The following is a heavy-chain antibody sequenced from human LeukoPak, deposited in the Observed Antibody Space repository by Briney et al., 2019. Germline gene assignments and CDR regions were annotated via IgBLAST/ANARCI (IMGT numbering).Heavy chain of an antibody. CDR3: ARDKNSGYETDIGAFDI. D-gene: IGHD5-12*01. CDR1: GYTLTELS. V-gene: IGHV1-24*01. CDR2: FDPEDGET. Sequence: GASVKVSCKVSGYTLTELSMHWVRQAPGKGLEWMGGFDPEDGETIYAQKFQGRVTITADKSTSTAYMELSSLRSEDTAVYYCARDKNSGYETDIGAFDIWGQGTMVTVSS. J-gene: IGHJ3*02.